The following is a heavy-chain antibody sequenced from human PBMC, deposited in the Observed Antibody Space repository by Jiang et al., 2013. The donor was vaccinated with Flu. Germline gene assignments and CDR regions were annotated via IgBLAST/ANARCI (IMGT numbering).Heavy chain of an antibody. D-gene: IGHD3-22*01. CDR1: GFTFSSYG. CDR2: IWNDGSNK. V-gene: IGHV3-33*01. CDR3: ARGFYYDSSGYSTDWYFDL. J-gene: IGHJ2*01. Sequence: VVQPGRSLRLSCAASGFTFSSYGMHWVRQAPGKGLEWVAVIWNDGSNKYYADSVKGRFTISRDNSKNTLYLQMNSLRAEDTAVYYCARGFYYDSSGYSTDWYFDLWGRGTLVTVSS.